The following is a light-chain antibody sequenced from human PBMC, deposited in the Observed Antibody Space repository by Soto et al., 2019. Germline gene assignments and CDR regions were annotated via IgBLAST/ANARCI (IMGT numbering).Light chain of an antibody. V-gene: IGLV2-14*03. Sequence: HSALTQPASVSGSPGQSITISCTGTISDVGGYNYVSWYQHHPGKAPKLIIYDVTHRPSGISNRFSGSKSGNTASLTISRRHPEDESHYYCRSYTTSNTRQIVFGTGTKVTVL. CDR3: RSYTTSNTRQIV. CDR1: ISDVGGYNY. CDR2: DVT. J-gene: IGLJ1*01.